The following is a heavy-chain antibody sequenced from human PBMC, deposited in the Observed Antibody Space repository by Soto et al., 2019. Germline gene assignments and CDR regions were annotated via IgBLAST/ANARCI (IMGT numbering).Heavy chain of an antibody. V-gene: IGHV3-21*01. CDR1: GFTFSSYS. J-gene: IGHJ3*02. D-gene: IGHD3-3*01. CDR2: ISSSSSYI. CDR3: AREKRVYYDFWSGYYRAFDI. Sequence: GGSLRLSCAASGFTFSSYSMNWARQAPGKGLEWVSSISSSSSYIYYADSVKGRFTISRDNAKNSLYLQMNSLRAEDTAVYYCAREKRVYYDFWSGYYRAFDIWGQGTMVTVSS.